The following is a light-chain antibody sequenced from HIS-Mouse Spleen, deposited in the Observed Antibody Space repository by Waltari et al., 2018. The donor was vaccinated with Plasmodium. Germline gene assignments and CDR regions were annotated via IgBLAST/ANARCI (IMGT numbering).Light chain of an antibody. CDR2: EGS. V-gene: IGLV2-23*01. Sequence: PGQSITISCTGTSSDVGSYNLVSWYQQHPGKAPKLMIYEGSKRPSGVSNRFSGSKSGNTASLTISGLQAEDEADYYCCSYAGSSTLFGGGTKLTVL. CDR1: SSDVGSYNL. J-gene: IGLJ3*02. CDR3: CSYAGSSTL.